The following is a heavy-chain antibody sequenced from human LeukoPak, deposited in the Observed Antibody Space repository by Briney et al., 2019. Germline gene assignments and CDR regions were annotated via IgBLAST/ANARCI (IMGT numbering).Heavy chain of an antibody. CDR1: GYSFTSYW. D-gene: IGHD3-22*01. J-gene: IGHJ3*02. CDR2: IYPGDSDT. CDR3: ARDPYYYDSSGYSSFGDAFDI. V-gene: IGHV5-51*01. Sequence: GESLKISCKGSGYSFTSYWIGWVRQMPGKGLEWMGIIYPGDSDTRYSPSFQGQVTISADKSISTAYLQWSSLKASDTAMYYCARDPYYYDSSGYSSFGDAFDIWGQGTMVTVSS.